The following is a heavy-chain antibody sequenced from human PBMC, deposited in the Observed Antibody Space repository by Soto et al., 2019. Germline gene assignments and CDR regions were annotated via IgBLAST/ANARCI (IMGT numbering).Heavy chain of an antibody. V-gene: IGHV3-72*01. CDR2: TRNKANSYNT. CDR1: GFTFSDHY. D-gene: IGHD2-2*01. CDR3: ASSLGYSCSDGCLHYYFDY. J-gene: IGHJ4*02. Sequence: EVQLVESGGGLVQPGGSLRLSCAASGFTFSDHYMDWVRQAPGKGLEWVGRTRNKANSYNTEYAASVKGRFTISRDDSKNSLYLQMNSLKTEDTAVYYCASSLGYSCSDGCLHYYFDYWGQGTLVTVSS.